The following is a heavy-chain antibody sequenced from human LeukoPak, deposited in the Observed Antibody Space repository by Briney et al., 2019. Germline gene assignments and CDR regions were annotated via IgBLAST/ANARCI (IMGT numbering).Heavy chain of an antibody. CDR2: ISWNSGSI. CDR1: GFTFDDYA. CDR3: AKGGYCSSTSCLYYYYGMDV. V-gene: IGHV3-9*01. J-gene: IGHJ6*02. Sequence: GGSLRLPCAASGFTFDDYAMHWVRQAPGKGLEWVSGISWNSGSIGYADSVKGRFTISRDNAKNSLYLQMNSLRAEDTALYYCAKGGYCSSTSCLYYYYGMDVWGQGTTVTVSS. D-gene: IGHD2-2*03.